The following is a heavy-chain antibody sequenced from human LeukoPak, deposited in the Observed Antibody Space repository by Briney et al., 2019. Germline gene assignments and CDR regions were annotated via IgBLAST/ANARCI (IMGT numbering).Heavy chain of an antibody. CDR2: INPDGSDT. Sequence: GGSLRLSCEASGFTFSSDWMGWVRQAPGKGLEWVANINPDGSDTYYVDSVKGRFTISRSNAKKSLSLQMNSLRAEDTALYHCVRWGVEAGMQDWGQGTLVTVS. V-gene: IGHV3-7*01. D-gene: IGHD6-19*01. J-gene: IGHJ1*01. CDR1: GFTFSSDW. CDR3: VRWGVEAGMQD.